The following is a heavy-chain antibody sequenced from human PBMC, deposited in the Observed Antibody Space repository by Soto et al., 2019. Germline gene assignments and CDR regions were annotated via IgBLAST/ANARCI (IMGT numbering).Heavy chain of an antibody. CDR2: IWYDGSNK. CDR1: GFTFSSYG. J-gene: IGHJ4*02. V-gene: IGHV3-33*01. CDR3: ARGGPWAAVPFDY. D-gene: IGHD2-2*01. Sequence: PGGSLRLSCAASGFTFSSYGMHWVRQAPGKGLEWVAVIWYDGSNKYYADSVKGRFTISRDNSKNTLYLQMNSLRAEDTAVYYCARGGPWAAVPFDYWGQGTLVTVSS.